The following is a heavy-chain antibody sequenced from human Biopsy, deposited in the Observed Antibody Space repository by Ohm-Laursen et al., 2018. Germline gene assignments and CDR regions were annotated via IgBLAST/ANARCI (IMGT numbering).Heavy chain of an antibody. CDR3: ARHGSDDYFPAFFDF. D-gene: IGHD2-21*02. V-gene: IGHV4-34*09. Sequence: SQTLSLTCVVYGKTFSDYYWNWIRHPPGKGLEWIGNIFYSANTYYNPSLKSRVTISVDTSKNQFSLKLSPVTATDTAVDYCARHGSDDYFPAFFDFWGQGALVTVSP. CDR2: IFYSANT. J-gene: IGHJ4*02. CDR1: GKTFSDYY.